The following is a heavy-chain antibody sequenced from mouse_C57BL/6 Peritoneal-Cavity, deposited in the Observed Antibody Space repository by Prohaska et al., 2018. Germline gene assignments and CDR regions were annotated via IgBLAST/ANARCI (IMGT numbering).Heavy chain of an antibody. CDR1: GFTFSNYW. Sequence: EVKLEESGGGLVQPGGSMKLSCVASGFTFSNYWMNWVRQSPEKGLEWVAQIRLKSVNYATHYAESVKGRFTISRDDSKSSVYLQMNNLRAEDTGIYYCTRFAYWGQGTLVTVSA. CDR3: TRFAY. V-gene: IGHV6-3*01. CDR2: IRLKSVNYAT. J-gene: IGHJ3*01.